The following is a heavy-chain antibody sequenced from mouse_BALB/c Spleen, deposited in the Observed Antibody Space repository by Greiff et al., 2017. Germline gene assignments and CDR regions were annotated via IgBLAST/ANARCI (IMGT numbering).Heavy chain of an antibody. D-gene: IGHD4-1*01. V-gene: IGHV1S81*02. CDR1: GYTFTSYY. Sequence: QVQLQQSGAELVKPGASVKLSCKASGYTFTSYYMYWVKQRPGQGLEWIGEINPSNGGTNFNAKFKSKATLTVDKSSSTAYMQLSSLTSEDSAVYYCTRPGTAMDYWGQGTSVTVSS. CDR2: INPSNGGT. J-gene: IGHJ4*01. CDR3: TRPGTAMDY.